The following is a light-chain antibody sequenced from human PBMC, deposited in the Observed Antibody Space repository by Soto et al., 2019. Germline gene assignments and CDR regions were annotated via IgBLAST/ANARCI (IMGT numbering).Light chain of an antibody. CDR1: QGISSY. Sequence: AIRMTQSPSSVSASTGDRVTITCRASQGISSYLAWYQQKPGKAPKLLISAASTLQSGVPSRFSGSGSGTDFTLTINCLQSEDFATYYCQQYYSYPLNFAGGTKVEI. CDR2: AAS. V-gene: IGKV1-8*01. CDR3: QQYYSYPLN. J-gene: IGKJ4*01.